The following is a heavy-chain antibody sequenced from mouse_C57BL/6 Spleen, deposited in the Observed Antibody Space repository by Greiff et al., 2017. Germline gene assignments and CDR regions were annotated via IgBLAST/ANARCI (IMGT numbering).Heavy chain of an antibody. CDR3: ARGGDGSSYYAMDY. CDR1: GYAFSSSW. J-gene: IGHJ4*01. V-gene: IGHV1-82*01. Sequence: QVQLQQSGPELVKPGASVKISCKASGYAFSSSWMNWVKQRPGKGLEWIGRIYPGDGDTNYNGKFKGKATLTADKSSSTAYMQLSSLTSEDSAVYCCARGGDGSSYYAMDYWGQGTSVTVSS. CDR2: IYPGDGDT. D-gene: IGHD1-1*01.